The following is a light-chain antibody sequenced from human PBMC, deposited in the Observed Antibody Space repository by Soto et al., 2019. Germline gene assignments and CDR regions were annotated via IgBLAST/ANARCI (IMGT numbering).Light chain of an antibody. CDR3: QQYGSSPR. Sequence: EIVLTQSPGTLSLSPGERATLSCRASQSVSSSSLAWYQQKPGQAPRLLIYGASKMATGIPDRFSGSGSGTDFTLTISRLEPEDFAVFYCQQYGSSPRFGQGTKVEIK. J-gene: IGKJ1*01. CDR2: GAS. V-gene: IGKV3-20*01. CDR1: QSVSSSS.